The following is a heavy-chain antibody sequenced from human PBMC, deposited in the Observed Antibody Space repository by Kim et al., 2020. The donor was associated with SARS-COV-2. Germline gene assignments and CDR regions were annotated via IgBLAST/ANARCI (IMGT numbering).Heavy chain of an antibody. Sequence: TNYADSVKSRFNTSRDNDKNTLYLQMDSLRVEDTAVYYCERIDYENDSWGQGTLVTVTS. V-gene: IGHV3-74*01. CDR2: T. J-gene: IGHJ5*01. D-gene: IGHD3-22*01. CDR3: ERIDYENDS.